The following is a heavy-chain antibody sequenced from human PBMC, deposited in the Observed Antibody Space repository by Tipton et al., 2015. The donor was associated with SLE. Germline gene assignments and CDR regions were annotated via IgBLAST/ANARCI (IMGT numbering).Heavy chain of an antibody. J-gene: IGHJ4*02. CDR1: GESSSGFY. D-gene: IGHD3-16*02. CDR3: ARGRVDHIRGTYRPSSLDY. Sequence: AGLVKPSETLSLTCVANGESSSGFYWSWIRQSPGKALEWIGDIHDSGSNIYNPSLKSRVSISVDTSKNQISLRLNSVTAADTAVYFCARGRVDHIRGTYRPSSLDYWGQGTQVTVSS. V-gene: IGHV4-34*01. CDR2: IHDSGSN.